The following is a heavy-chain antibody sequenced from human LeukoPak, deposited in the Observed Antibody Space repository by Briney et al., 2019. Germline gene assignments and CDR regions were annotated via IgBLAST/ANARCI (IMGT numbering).Heavy chain of an antibody. CDR1: GFTFSDYR. CDR2: ISGSGGST. V-gene: IGHV3-23*01. CDR3: AKDLVSSSSNDDI. D-gene: IGHD6-6*01. J-gene: IGHJ3*02. Sequence: PGGSLRLSCAASGFTFSDYRMNWVRQAPGKGLEWVSAISGSGGSTYYADSVKGRFTISRDNSKNTLYLQMNSLRAEDTAVYYCAKDLVSSSSNDDIWGQGTMVTVSS.